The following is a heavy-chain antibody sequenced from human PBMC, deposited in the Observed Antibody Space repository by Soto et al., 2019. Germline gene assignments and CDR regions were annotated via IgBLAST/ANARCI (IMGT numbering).Heavy chain of an antibody. V-gene: IGHV3-30-3*01. Sequence: QVQLVESGGGVVQPGRSLRLSCAASGFTFSSYAMHWVRQAPGKGLEWVAVISYDGSNKYYADSVKGRFTISRDNSKNTLYLQMNSLRAEDTAVYYCARDKKEMATIYYFDYWGQGTLVTVSS. CDR2: ISYDGSNK. CDR3: ARDKKEMATIYYFDY. J-gene: IGHJ4*02. CDR1: GFTFSSYA. D-gene: IGHD5-12*01.